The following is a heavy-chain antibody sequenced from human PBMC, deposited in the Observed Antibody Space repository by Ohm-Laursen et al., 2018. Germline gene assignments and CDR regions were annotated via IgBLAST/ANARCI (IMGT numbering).Heavy chain of an antibody. V-gene: IGHV3-21*04. CDR3: ARDATAGGTLG. D-gene: IGHD6-13*01. J-gene: IGHJ4*02. CDR1: GFPLSAYS. CDR2: ISGDVNYI. Sequence: GTLSLTCAASGFPLSAYSMYWVRQAPGKGLEWVSSISGDVNYIYYADSVKGRFTISRDNAKSSLYLQMHSLRGDDTAVYYCARDATAGGTLGWGQGTLVTVSS.